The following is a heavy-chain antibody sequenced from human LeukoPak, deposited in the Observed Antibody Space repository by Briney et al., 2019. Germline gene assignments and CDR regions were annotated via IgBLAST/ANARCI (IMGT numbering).Heavy chain of an antibody. CDR1: GFTFPSNW. Sequence: GGSLRLSCAASGFTFPSNWHWVRQAPGKGLVWVSRISSDGRSTSYADSVKGRFSISRDNAKNMLYLQMNSLRAEDTAVYYCAPIGAGYWGQGTLVTVSS. CDR2: ISSDGRST. CDR3: APIGAGY. D-gene: IGHD4/OR15-4a*01. V-gene: IGHV3-74*01. J-gene: IGHJ4*02.